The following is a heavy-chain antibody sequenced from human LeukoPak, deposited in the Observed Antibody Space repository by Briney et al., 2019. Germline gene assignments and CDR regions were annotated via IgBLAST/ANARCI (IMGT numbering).Heavy chain of an antibody. V-gene: IGHV3-48*01. Sequence: GGSLRLSCAASGFTFSSYSMNWVRQAPGKGLEWVSYISSSSSTIYYADSVKGRFTISRDNAKNSLYLQMNSLRAEDTAVYYCARGRGISAHWGQGTLVTVSS. CDR3: ARGRGISAH. CDR1: GFTFSSYS. CDR2: ISSSSSTI. J-gene: IGHJ4*02. D-gene: IGHD1-1*01.